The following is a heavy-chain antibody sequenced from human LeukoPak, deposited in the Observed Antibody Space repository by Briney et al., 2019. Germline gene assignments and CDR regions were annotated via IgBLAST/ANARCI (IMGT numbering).Heavy chain of an antibody. Sequence: GGSLRLSCAASGFTFSSSAMSWVRQAPGRGLEWVSTISGSGGATYYADSVKGRFTISSDNSKNTLYLQINSLRAEVTAVYYCAKDRPIFKDWGQGTQVTVSS. CDR1: GFTFSSSA. V-gene: IGHV3-23*01. CDR3: AKDRPIFKD. J-gene: IGHJ4*02. CDR2: ISGSGGAT.